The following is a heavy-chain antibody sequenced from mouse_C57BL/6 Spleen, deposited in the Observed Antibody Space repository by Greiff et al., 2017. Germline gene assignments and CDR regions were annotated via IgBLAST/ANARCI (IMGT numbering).Heavy chain of an antibody. J-gene: IGHJ4*01. CDR1: GYTFTSYW. V-gene: IGHV1-64*01. CDR2: IHPNSGST. Sequence: QVQLKQPGAELVKPGASVKLSCKASGYTFTSYWMPWVKQRPGQGLEWIGMIHPNSGSTNYNEKFKSKATLTVDTSSSTAYIQLSSLTSEDSAVYYCARDPAYYAMDDWGQGTSVTVSS. CDR3: ARDPAYYAMDD.